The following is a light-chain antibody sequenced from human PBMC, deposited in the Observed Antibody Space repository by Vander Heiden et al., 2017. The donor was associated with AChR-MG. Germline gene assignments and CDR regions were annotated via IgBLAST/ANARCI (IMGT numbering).Light chain of an antibody. J-gene: IGLJ2*01. CDR3: SEWDDSMSGHVV. V-gene: IGLV1-47*01. Sequence: HSLLPPPPSASVTTRQPVTIACSGSSANIENNYVYWYQQRPGTAPKLIIDVNNQRPSGVPDRFSGSKSGTSASPAISGLRSEDEADYYCSEWDDSMSGHVVFGGGTKLTVL. CDR2: VNN. CDR1: SANIENNY.